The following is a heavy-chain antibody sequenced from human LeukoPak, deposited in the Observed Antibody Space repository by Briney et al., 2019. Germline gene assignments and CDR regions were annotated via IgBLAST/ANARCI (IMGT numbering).Heavy chain of an antibody. CDR1: GGSISSYY. CDR3: ARDMAAAYDY. CDR2: IYYSGST. V-gene: IGHV4-59*01. Sequence: SETLSLTCAVSGGSISSYYWSWIRQPPGKGLEWIGYIYYSGSTDYNPSLKSRVTISVDTSKNQFSLKLSSVTAADTAAYYCARDMAAAYDYWGQGTLVTVSS. J-gene: IGHJ4*02. D-gene: IGHD5-24*01.